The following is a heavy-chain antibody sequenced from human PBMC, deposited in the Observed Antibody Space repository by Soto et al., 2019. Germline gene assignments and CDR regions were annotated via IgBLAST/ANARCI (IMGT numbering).Heavy chain of an antibody. CDR3: ARWSYLDY. CDR1: GFIFGSYA. Sequence: GGSLILSYAASGFIFGSYALSWVSQAPGKGLEWVSTISGSDGKTFYADSVKGRFSISRDTSQNTLYLQMNSLRADDTAIYYCARWSYLDYWGQGTRVTVSS. V-gene: IGHV3-23*01. D-gene: IGHD3-3*01. J-gene: IGHJ4*02. CDR2: ISGSDGKT.